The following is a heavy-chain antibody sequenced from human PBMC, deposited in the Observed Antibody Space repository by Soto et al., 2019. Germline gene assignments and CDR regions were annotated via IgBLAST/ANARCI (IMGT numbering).Heavy chain of an antibody. V-gene: IGHV1-69*01. CDR2: IIPFLATT. CDR1: GGTFSNYA. D-gene: IGHD5-18*01. CDR3: AREPSGYSYGPFDY. J-gene: IGHJ4*02. Sequence: QVQLVQSGAEVKKPGSSVKVSCKASGGTFSNYALSWLRQAPGQGREWVGRIIPFLATTNYAQKFQGRVTITADESTRTAYMELSSLGSEDTAVYSCAREPSGYSYGPFDYWGQGTLVTVSS.